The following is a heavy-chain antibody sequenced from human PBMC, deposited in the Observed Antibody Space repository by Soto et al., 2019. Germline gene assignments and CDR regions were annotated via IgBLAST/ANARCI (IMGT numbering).Heavy chain of an antibody. CDR1: GGSISSGDYY. Sequence: QVQLQESGPGLVKPSQTLSLTCTVSGGSISSGDYYWSWIRQPPGKGLEWIGYIYYSGSTYYNPSLKSGVTISVDTSKNQFSLKLSSVTAADTAVYYCARGGREYGSSWYLARFDPWGQGTLVTVSS. J-gene: IGHJ5*02. D-gene: IGHD6-13*01. V-gene: IGHV4-30-4*01. CDR3: ARGGREYGSSWYLARFDP. CDR2: IYYSGST.